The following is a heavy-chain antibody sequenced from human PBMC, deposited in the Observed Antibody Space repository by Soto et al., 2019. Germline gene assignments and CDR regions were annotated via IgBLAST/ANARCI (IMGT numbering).Heavy chain of an antibody. CDR3: ARGDIVVVPAAHWSGYPVTYYYCMDV. D-gene: IGHD2-2*01. CDR2: ISSSGSTI. Sequence: GGSLRLSCAASGFTFSSYEMNWVRQAPGKGLEWVSYISSSGSTIYYADSVKGRFTISRDNAKNSLYLQMNSLRAEDTAVYYCARGDIVVVPAAHWSGYPVTYYYCMDVWGQGTPVTVSS. CDR1: GFTFSSYE. J-gene: IGHJ6*02. V-gene: IGHV3-48*03.